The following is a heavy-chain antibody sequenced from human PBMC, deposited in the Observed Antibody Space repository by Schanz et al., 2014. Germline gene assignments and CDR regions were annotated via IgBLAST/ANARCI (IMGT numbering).Heavy chain of an antibody. D-gene: IGHD3-10*02. CDR1: GYTFTDYP. CDR3: AKVAEEGPHINKLGVDDFDF. CDR2: INTASGNT. Sequence: QVQLVQSGAEGKKPGASVKVSCKTSGYTFTDYPINWVRQAPGRRLEWMGWINTASGNTRYSEAYQGRVTMTRNTSATTAYMELSSLTSEDTAVYDCAKVAEEGPHINKLGVDDFDFWGQGTLVTVYS. J-gene: IGHJ4*02. V-gene: IGHV1-3*04.